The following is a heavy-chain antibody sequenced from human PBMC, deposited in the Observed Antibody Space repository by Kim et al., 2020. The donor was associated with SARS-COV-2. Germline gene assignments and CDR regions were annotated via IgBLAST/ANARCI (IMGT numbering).Heavy chain of an antibody. J-gene: IGHJ4*02. CDR1: GYTFTSYY. CDR2: INPSGGST. CDR3: SRGPSPTYYDYVWGGYPLPLGY. V-gene: IGHV1-46*03. D-gene: IGHD3-16*02. Sequence: ASVKVSCKASGYTFTSYYMHWVRQAPGQGLEWMGIINPSGGSTSYAQKFQGRVTMTRDTSTSTVYMELSSLRSEDTAVYYCSRGPSPTYYDYVWGGYPLPLGYWGQGTLVTGS.